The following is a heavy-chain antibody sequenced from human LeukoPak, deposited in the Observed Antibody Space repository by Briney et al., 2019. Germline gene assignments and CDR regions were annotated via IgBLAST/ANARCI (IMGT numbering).Heavy chain of an antibody. CDR2: IIPILGIA. V-gene: IGHV1-69*04. Sequence: SVKVSCKASGGTFSSYAISWVRQAPGQGLEWMGRIIPILGIANYAQKFQGRVTITTGKSTSTAYMELSSLRSEDTAVYYCAVRYSGYDYAFDIWGQGTMVTVSS. CDR1: GGTFSSYA. J-gene: IGHJ3*02. D-gene: IGHD5-12*01. CDR3: AVRYSGYDYAFDI.